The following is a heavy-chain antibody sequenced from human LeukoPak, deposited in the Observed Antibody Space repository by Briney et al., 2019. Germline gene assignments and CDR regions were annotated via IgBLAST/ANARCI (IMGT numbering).Heavy chain of an antibody. CDR2: IYSGGGT. CDR3: ATGEY. V-gene: IGHV3-66*01. Sequence: PGGSLTLSCVASGFTVSSNSMTWVRQAPGKGLEWVSIIYSGGGTNYADSVKGRFTVSGDNSKNTLYLQMSSLRVEDTAVYYCATGEYWGQGTLVTVSS. CDR1: GFTVSSNS. J-gene: IGHJ4*02.